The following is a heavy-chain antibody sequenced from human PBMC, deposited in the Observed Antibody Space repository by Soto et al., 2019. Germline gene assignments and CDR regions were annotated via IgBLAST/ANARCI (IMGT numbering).Heavy chain of an antibody. CDR3: ARGKKGPILTGYYKPYFDY. J-gene: IGHJ4*02. CDR2: IYYSGST. D-gene: IGHD3-9*01. CDR1: GGSISSGGYY. V-gene: IGHV4-31*03. Sequence: PSETLSLTCTVSGGSISSGGYYWSWIRQHPGKGLEWIGYIYYSGSTYYNPSLKSRVTISVDTSKNQFPLKLSSVTAADTAVYYCARGKKGPILTGYYKPYFDYWGQGTLVTVSS.